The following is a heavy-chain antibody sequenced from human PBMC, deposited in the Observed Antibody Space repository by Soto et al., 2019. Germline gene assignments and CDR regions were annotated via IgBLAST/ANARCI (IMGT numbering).Heavy chain of an antibody. CDR2: IWYDGSNK. V-gene: IGHV3-33*01. J-gene: IGHJ4*02. D-gene: IGHD3-3*01. Sequence: PGGSLRLSCAASGFTFSSYGMHWVRQALGKGLEWVAVIWYDGSNKYYADSVKGRFTISRDNSKNTLYLQMNSLRAEDTAVYYCARAQPPPVADYDFWSGYDYWGQGTLVTVSS. CDR3: ARAQPPPVADYDFWSGYDY. CDR1: GFTFSSYG.